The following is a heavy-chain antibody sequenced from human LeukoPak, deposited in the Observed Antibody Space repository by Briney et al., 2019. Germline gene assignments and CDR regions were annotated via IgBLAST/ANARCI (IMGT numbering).Heavy chain of an antibody. CDR2: IIPIFGTA. V-gene: IGHV1-69*13. J-gene: IGHJ3*02. D-gene: IGHD1-26*01. CDR1: GGTFSSYA. CDR3: AREGGGPDNDAFDI. Sequence: VASVKVSCKASGGTFSSYAISWVRQAPGQGLEWMGGIIPIFGTANYAQKFQGRVTITADESTSTAYMELSSLRSEDTAVYCCAREGGGPDNDAFDIWGQGTMVTVSS.